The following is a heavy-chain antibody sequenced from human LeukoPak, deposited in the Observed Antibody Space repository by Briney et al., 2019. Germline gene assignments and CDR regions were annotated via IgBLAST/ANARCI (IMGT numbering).Heavy chain of an antibody. CDR1: GFTFSSYW. CDR2: IKQDGSEK. V-gene: IGHV3-7*01. D-gene: IGHD2-2*03. CDR3: ARDHGYCSSTSCYSIGYFDY. Sequence: PGGSLRLSCAASGFTFSSYWMSWVRQAPGKGLEWVANIKQDGSEKYYVDSVKGRFTISRDNAKNSLYLQMNSLRAEDTAVYYCARDHGYCSSTSCYSIGYFDYWGQGTLVTVSS. J-gene: IGHJ4*02.